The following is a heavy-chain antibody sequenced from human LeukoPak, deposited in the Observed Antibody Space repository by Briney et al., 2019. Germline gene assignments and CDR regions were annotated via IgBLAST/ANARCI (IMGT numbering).Heavy chain of an antibody. J-gene: IGHJ3*02. CDR1: GYIFTGYY. Sequence: ASVNVSCKASGYIFTGYYMYWVRLAPGQRFEWIGWITPASGTTNYAQRFKGSVTMTRHTSITTAYMELSRLTSDDTAVYYCWGDLRHAFDIWGRGTLVTVSS. V-gene: IGHV1-2*02. CDR2: ITPASGTT. CDR3: WGDLRHAFDI.